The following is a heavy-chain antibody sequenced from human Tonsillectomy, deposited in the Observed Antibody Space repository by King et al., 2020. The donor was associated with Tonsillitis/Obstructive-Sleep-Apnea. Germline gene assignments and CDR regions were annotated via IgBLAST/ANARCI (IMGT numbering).Heavy chain of an antibody. J-gene: IGHJ4*02. CDR3: ARQAFCRSTSCPMTH. CDR1: GYSFTSYW. D-gene: IGHD2-2*01. CDR2: IYPGDSDT. Sequence: VQLVESGAEVKKPGESLKISCKGSGYSFTSYWIGWVRQMPGKGLEWMGIIYPGDSDTRYSPSFQGQVTISADKSISTAYLQWSSLKASDTAMYYCARQAFCRSTSCPMTHWGQGTLVTVSS. V-gene: IGHV5-51*01.